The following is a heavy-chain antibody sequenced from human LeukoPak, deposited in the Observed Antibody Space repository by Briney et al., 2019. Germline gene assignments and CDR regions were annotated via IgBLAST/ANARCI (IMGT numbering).Heavy chain of an antibody. CDR3: ARLLYYSGSGNFDF. CDR1: GGSFSDYY. CDR2: INPRGST. J-gene: IGHJ4*02. Sequence: SETLSLTCAVYGGSFSDYYWSWIRQPPGKGLEWIGEINPRGSTNYNPSLRSRVTMSADTSKNQFSLKLSSVTAADTAVYYCARLLYYSGSGNFDFWGQGILVTVPS. V-gene: IGHV4-34*01. D-gene: IGHD3-10*01.